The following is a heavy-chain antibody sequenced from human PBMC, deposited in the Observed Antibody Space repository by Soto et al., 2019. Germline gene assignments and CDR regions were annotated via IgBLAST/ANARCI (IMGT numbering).Heavy chain of an antibody. CDR1: GGTFKNYG. CDR3: AGEVGGTGFHL. D-gene: IGHD1-26*01. CDR2: IIPMYGIA. J-gene: IGHJ5*02. Sequence: QVQLVQSGGEVKKPGSSVRVSCRTSGGTFKNYGFSWVRQAPGQGLEWMGGIIPMYGIANYGQIFQGRLTITADESTTTAYMDLTSLNSEDTAVYYCAGEVGGTGFHLWGQGTQVTVSS. V-gene: IGHV1-69*12.